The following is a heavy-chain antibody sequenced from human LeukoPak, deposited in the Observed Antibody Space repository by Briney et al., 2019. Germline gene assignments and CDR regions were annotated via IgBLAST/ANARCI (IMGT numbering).Heavy chain of an antibody. V-gene: IGHV3-48*03. CDR1: GFTFSSYA. CDR2: ISSSGSTI. CDR3: ARDVLYYYDSSGYGGDY. Sequence: QPGGSLRLSCAASGFTFSSYAMSWVRQAPGKGLEWVSYISSSGSTIYYADSVKGRFTISRDNAKNSLYLQMNSLRAEDTAVYYCARDVLYYYDSSGYGGDYWGQGTLVTVSS. D-gene: IGHD3-22*01. J-gene: IGHJ4*02.